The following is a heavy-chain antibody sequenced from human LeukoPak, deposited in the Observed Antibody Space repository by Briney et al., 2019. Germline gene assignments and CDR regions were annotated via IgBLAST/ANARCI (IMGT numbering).Heavy chain of an antibody. CDR1: GYSFTSYS. V-gene: IGHV5-51*01. D-gene: IGHD4-23*01. CDR2: IYPGDSDT. Sequence: GVSLQISCKGSGYSFTSYSIGWVRQMPGKGLEWMGIIYPGDSDTRYSPSFQGQVTISADKSISTAYLQWSSLKASDTAMYYCARLGGGNFYYYYYYMDVWGKGTTVTVSS. CDR3: ARLGGGNFYYYYYYMDV. J-gene: IGHJ6*03.